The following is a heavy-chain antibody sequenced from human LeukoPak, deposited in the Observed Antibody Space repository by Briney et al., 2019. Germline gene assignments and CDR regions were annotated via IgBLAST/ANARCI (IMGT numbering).Heavy chain of an antibody. D-gene: IGHD3-10*01. CDR3: ARDQYYYGSGSYYSLDY. V-gene: IGHV4-59*12. CDR2: IYYSGST. Sequence: PSETLSLTCTVSGGSISSYYWSWIRQPPGKGLEWIGYIYYSGSTYYNPSLKSRVTMSVDTSKNQFSLKLSSVTAADTAVYYCARDQYYYGSGSYYSLDYWGQGTLVTVSS. CDR1: GGSISSYY. J-gene: IGHJ4*02.